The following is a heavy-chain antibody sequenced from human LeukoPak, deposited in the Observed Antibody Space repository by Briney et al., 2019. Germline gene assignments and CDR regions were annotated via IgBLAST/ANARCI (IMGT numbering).Heavy chain of an antibody. CDR2: ISYDGSNK. CDR3: AKGRFDY. CDR1: GFTFSSYG. Sequence: GGSLRLSCAASGFTFSSYGMHWVRQAPGKGLEWVAVISYDGSNKYYADSVKGRFTISRDNSKNTLYLQMNSLRAEDTAVYYCAKGRFDYWGQGTLVTVSS. V-gene: IGHV3-30*18. J-gene: IGHJ4*02.